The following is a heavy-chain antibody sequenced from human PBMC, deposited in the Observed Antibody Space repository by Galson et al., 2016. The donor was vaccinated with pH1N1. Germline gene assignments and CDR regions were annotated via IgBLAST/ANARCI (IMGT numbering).Heavy chain of an antibody. J-gene: IGHJ6*02. CDR3: ARDRGSTLFHNYGMDV. CDR2: TYYRSKWYN. D-gene: IGHD3-10*01. Sequence: CAISGDSVSSTNCAWDWIRQSPSRGLEWLGRTYYRSKWYNDYAVSVQSRITINPDTSKNQLSLHLNSVTPEDTAVYYCARDRGSTLFHNYGMDVWGRGTTVIVSS. CDR1: GDSVSSTNCA. V-gene: IGHV6-1*01.